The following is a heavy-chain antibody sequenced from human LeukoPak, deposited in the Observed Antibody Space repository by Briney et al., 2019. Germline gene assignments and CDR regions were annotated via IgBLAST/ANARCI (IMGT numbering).Heavy chain of an antibody. CDR3: ARDESLAAAGSDY. D-gene: IGHD6-13*01. CDR2: ISSSSSYI. Sequence: GGSLRLSCAASGFTFSSYSMNWVRQAPGKGLEWVSSISSSSSYIYYADSVKGRFTISRDNAKNSLYLQMNSLRAGDTAVYYCARDESLAAAGSDYWGQGTLVTVSS. CDR1: GFTFSSYS. V-gene: IGHV3-21*01. J-gene: IGHJ4*02.